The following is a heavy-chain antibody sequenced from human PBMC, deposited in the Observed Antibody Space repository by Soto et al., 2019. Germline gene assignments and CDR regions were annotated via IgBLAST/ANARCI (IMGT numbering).Heavy chain of an antibody. CDR1: GFTFSSYW. V-gene: IGHV3-74*01. CDR2: INSDGST. J-gene: IGHJ1*01. D-gene: IGHD2-2*01. Sequence: GGSLRLSCAASGFTFSSYWMHWVRQAPGKGLVWVSRINSDGSTNYADSVKGRFTISRDNAKNTLYLQMNSLRAEDTAVYYCARSLHSTTWTLQHWGQGTLVTV. CDR3: ARSLHSTTWTLQH.